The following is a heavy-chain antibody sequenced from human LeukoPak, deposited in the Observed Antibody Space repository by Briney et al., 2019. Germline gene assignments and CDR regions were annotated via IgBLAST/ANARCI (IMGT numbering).Heavy chain of an antibody. D-gene: IGHD3-22*01. CDR3: ARVAMYYDSSARDWFDP. CDR1: GGSISSGGYY. J-gene: IGHJ5*02. V-gene: IGHV4-31*03. CDR2: IYYSGST. Sequence: SETLSLICTVSGGSISSGGYYWSWIRQHPGKGLEWIGYIYYSGSTYYNPSLKSRVTISVDTSKNQFSLKLSSVTAADTAVYYCARVAMYYDSSARDWFDPWGQGTLVTVSS.